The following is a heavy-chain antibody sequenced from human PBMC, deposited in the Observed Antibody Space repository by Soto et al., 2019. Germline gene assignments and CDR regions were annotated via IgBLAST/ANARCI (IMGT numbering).Heavy chain of an antibody. CDR2: ISSRSSTI. D-gene: IGHD6-19*01. V-gene: IGHV3-48*03. CDR1: GFTFSSYE. Sequence: GGSLRLSCSASGFTFSSYEMNWVRQAPGRGLEWVSYISSRSSTIYHADSVKGRFTISRDNAKNSLYLQMDSLRDEDTAVYFCARAIAVGSTSLDYWGLGTRVTVSS. J-gene: IGHJ4*02. CDR3: ARAIAVGSTSLDY.